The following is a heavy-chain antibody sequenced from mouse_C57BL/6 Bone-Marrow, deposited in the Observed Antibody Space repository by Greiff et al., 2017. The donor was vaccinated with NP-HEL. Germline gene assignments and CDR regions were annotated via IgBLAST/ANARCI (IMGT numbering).Heavy chain of an antibody. CDR3: ARSYYSNFDWYFDV. CDR2: IWSGGST. J-gene: IGHJ1*03. D-gene: IGHD2-5*01. Sequence: VKLMESGPGLVQPSQSLSITCTVSGFSLTSYGVHWVRQSPGKGLEWLGVIWSGGSTDYNAAFISRLSISKDNSKSQVFFKMNSLQADDTAIYYCARSYYSNFDWYFDVWGTGTTVTVSS. V-gene: IGHV2-2*01. CDR1: GFSLTSYG.